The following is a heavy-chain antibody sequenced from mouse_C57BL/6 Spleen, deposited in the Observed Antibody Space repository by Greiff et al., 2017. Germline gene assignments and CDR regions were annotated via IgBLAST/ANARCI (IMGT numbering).Heavy chain of an antibody. CDR3: AREGDYYYGSSYGYAMDY. J-gene: IGHJ4*01. CDR1: GYAFSSYW. V-gene: IGHV1-80*01. D-gene: IGHD1-1*01. Sequence: QVQLQQSGAELVKPGASVKISCKASGYAFSSYWMNWVKQRPGKGLEWIGQIYPGDGDTNYNGKFKGKATLTADKSSSTAYMQLSSLTSEDSAVYFCAREGDYYYGSSYGYAMDYWGQGTSVTVSS. CDR2: IYPGDGDT.